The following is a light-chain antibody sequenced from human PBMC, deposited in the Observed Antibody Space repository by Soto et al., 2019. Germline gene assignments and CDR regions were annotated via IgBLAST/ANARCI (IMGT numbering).Light chain of an antibody. Sequence: EIVLTQSPGTLSLSPGERATLSCRASQSVSTSYLAWYQHKPGQAPTLLIYGASSRATGIPDRFSGSGSGTEFTLNISRLEPEDFAVYYCQQYGSSPHTFGQGTKLEIK. J-gene: IGKJ2*01. CDR3: QQYGSSPHT. CDR2: GAS. CDR1: QSVSTSY. V-gene: IGKV3-20*01.